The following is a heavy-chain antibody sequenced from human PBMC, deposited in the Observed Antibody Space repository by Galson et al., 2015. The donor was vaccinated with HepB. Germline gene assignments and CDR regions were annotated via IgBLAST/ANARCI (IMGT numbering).Heavy chain of an antibody. J-gene: IGHJ6*02. CDR1: TFIFSTYS. Sequence: SLRLSCAASTFIFSTYSMNWVRQAPGKGLEWVSYISSTSSPIHYADSLKGRFTISRDNAKSSLYLQMNSLRTEDTAVYYCARWVGTRGYGMDVWGQGTTVTVSS. CDR3: ARWVGTRGYGMDV. V-gene: IGHV3-48*04. D-gene: IGHD4-23*01. CDR2: ISSTSSPI.